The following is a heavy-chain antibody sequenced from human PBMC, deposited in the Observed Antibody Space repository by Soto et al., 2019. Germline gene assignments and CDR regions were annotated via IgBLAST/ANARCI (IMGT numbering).Heavy chain of an antibody. J-gene: IGHJ4*02. CDR1: GFTFSSYE. V-gene: IGHV3-48*03. Sequence: GSLRLSCAASGFTFSSYEMNWVRQAPGEGLEWVSYISSSGSTIYYADSVKGRFTISRDNAKNSLYLQMNSLRAEDTAVYYCARDDYDFWSGYYLRFDYWGQGTLVTVSS. D-gene: IGHD3-3*01. CDR2: ISSSGSTI. CDR3: ARDDYDFWSGYYLRFDY.